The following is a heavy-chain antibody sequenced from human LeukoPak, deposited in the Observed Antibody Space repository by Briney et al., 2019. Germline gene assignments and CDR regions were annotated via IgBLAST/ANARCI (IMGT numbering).Heavy chain of an antibody. D-gene: IGHD3-10*01. CDR3: AKGAGFGYYGSGSYYNPPPFDY. CDR1: GFTFDDYA. V-gene: IGHV3-43D*04. J-gene: IGHJ4*02. CDR2: ISWDGGST. Sequence: GGSLRLSCAASGFTFDDYAMHWVRQAPGKGLEWVSLISWDGGSTYYADSVKGRFTISRDNSKNSLYLQMNSLRAEDTALYYCAKGAGFGYYGSGSYYNPPPFDYWGQGTLVTVSS.